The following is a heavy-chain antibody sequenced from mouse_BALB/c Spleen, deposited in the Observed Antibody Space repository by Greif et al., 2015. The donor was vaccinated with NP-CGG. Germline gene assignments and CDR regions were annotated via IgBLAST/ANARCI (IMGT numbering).Heavy chain of an antibody. CDR1: GFTFSSYT. CDR3: TRGDYYGSSHWYFDV. V-gene: IGHV5-6-4*01. J-gene: IGHJ1*01. Sequence: DVKLQESGGGLVKPGGSLKLSCAASGFTFSSYTMSWVRQTPEKRLEWVATISSGGSYTYYPDSVKGRFTISRDNAKNTLYLQMSSRKSEDTAMYYCTRGDYYGSSHWYFDVWGAGTTVTVSS. CDR2: ISSGGSYT. D-gene: IGHD1-1*01.